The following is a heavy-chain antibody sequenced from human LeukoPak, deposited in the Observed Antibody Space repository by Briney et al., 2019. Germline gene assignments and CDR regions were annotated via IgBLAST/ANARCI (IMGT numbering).Heavy chain of an antibody. CDR2: INPSGGST. D-gene: IGHD6-13*01. CDR1: GGTFSSYA. Sequence: ASVKVSCKASGGTFSSYAISWVRQAPGQGLEWMGIINPSGGSTSYAQKFQGRVTMTRDTSTSTVYMELSSLRSEDTAVYYCAMYPGHSSSPDYWGQGTLVTVSS. CDR3: AMYPGHSSSPDY. J-gene: IGHJ4*02. V-gene: IGHV1-46*01.